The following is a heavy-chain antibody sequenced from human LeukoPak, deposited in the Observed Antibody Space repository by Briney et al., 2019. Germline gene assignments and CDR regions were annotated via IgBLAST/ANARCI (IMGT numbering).Heavy chain of an antibody. Sequence: SETLSLTCAVYGGSFSGYYWSWIRQPPGKGLEWIGYIYHSGSTNYNPSLKSRVTISVDTSQNQFSLNLSSVTAADTAIYYCARDGYSGSDALWGQGTLVTVSS. J-gene: IGHJ4*02. CDR1: GGSFSGYY. CDR3: ARDGYSGSDAL. CDR2: IYHSGST. V-gene: IGHV4-59*01. D-gene: IGHD5-12*01.